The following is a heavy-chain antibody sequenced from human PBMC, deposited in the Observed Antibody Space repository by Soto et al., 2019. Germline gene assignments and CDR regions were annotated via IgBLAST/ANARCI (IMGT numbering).Heavy chain of an antibody. J-gene: IGHJ6*02. Sequence: PSQTLSLTCAISGDSVSSNSAAWNWIRQSPSRGLEWLGRTYYRSKWYNDYAVSVKSRITINPDTSKNQFSLQLNSVTPEDTAVYYCARDLSINWNYWSLSYYYGMDVWGQGTTVTVSS. D-gene: IGHD1-7*01. V-gene: IGHV6-1*01. CDR1: GDSVSSNSAA. CDR2: TYYRSKWYN. CDR3: ARDLSINWNYWSLSYYYGMDV.